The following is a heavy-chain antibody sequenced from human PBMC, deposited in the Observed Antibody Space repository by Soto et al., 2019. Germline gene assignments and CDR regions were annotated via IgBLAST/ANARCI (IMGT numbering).Heavy chain of an antibody. Sequence: PSQTLSLTCAISGDSVSSNSAAWNWIRQPPSRGLEWLGRTYYRSKWYNDYAVSVKSRITINPDTSKNQFSLQLNSVTPEDTAVYYCARDLRRIAVGDYYYYGRDVWGQGTTVTVS. CDR1: GDSVSSNSAA. D-gene: IGHD6-19*01. V-gene: IGHV6-1*01. J-gene: IGHJ6*02. CDR3: ARDLRRIAVGDYYYYGRDV. CDR2: TYYRSKWYN.